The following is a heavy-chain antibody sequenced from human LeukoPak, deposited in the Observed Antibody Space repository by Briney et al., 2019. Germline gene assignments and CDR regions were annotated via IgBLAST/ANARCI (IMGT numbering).Heavy chain of an antibody. J-gene: IGHJ6*02. D-gene: IGHD2-2*01. CDR2: IWYDGSNK. CDR3: ARAGIVVVPAAQSTYGMDV. CDR1: GFTFSSYG. V-gene: IGHV3-33*01. Sequence: GGSLRLSCAASGFTFSSYGMHWVRQAPGKGLEWVAVIWYDGSNKYYADSVKGRFPISRDNSKNTLYLQMSSLRAEDTAVYYCARAGIVVVPAAQSTYGMDVWGQGTTVTVSS.